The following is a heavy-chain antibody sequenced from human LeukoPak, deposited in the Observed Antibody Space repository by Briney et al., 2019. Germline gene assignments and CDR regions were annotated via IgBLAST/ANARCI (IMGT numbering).Heavy chain of an antibody. CDR2: ISYDGRNK. J-gene: IGHJ4*02. CDR1: GFAFGSFG. D-gene: IGHD4-23*01. CDR3: ARGYGGNSEAKDY. Sequence: HSGRALRLSCGASGFAFGSFGIHWVRQAPGKGLEWVALISYDGRNKYYADSVKGRFTISRDNSKNTLYLQMSSLTDEDTAVYYCARGYGGNSEAKDYWGQGTLVTVSS. V-gene: IGHV3-30*15.